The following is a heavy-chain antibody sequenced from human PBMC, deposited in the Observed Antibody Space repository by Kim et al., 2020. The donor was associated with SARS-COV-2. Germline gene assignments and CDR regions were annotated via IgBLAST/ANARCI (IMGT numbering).Heavy chain of an antibody. V-gene: IGHV1-69*13. CDR3: ARDNLQAYCGGDCYSNWFDP. Sequence: SVKVSCKASGGTFSSYAISWVRQAPGQGLEWMGGIIPIFGTANYAQKFQGRVTITADESTSTAYMELSSLRSEDTAVYYCARDNLQAYCGGDCYSNWFDPWGQGTLVTVSS. CDR1: GGTFSSYA. CDR2: IIPIFGTA. D-gene: IGHD2-21*02. J-gene: IGHJ5*02.